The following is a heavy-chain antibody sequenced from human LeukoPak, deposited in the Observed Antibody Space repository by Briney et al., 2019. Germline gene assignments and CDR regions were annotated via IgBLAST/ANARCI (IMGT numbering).Heavy chain of an antibody. D-gene: IGHD4-11*01. CDR1: GGSISSGGYY. CDR3: ARDHGPYSFDL. Sequence: SETLSLTCTVSGGSISSGGYYWSWIRQPPGKGLEWIGHIYHSGGTYYNPSLKSRVTISVDRSKNQFSLKLSSVTAADTAVYYCARDHGPYSFDLWGRGTLVTVSS. CDR2: IYHSGGT. V-gene: IGHV4-30-2*01. J-gene: IGHJ2*01.